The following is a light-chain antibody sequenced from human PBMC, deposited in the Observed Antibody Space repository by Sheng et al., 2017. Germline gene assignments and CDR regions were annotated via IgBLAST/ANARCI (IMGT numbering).Light chain of an antibody. V-gene: IGKV3-15*01. CDR1: KSVGVD. Sequence: ETVMTQSPATLSVSPGERAILSCRASKSVGVDLAWYQQKPGQAPRLLIYETSTRAIGIPARFSGSGSGTEFSLTISSLQAEDVAVYYCQQYYSLPATFGQGTKVEIK. CDR3: QQYYSLPAT. CDR2: ETS. J-gene: IGKJ1*01.